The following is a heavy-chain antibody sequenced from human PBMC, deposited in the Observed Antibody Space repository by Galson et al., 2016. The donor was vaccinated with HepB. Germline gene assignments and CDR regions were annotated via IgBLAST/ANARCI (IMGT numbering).Heavy chain of an antibody. CDR1: GYTFTSYG. V-gene: IGHV1-18*01. J-gene: IGHJ4*02. D-gene: IGHD3-9*01. Sequence: SVKVSCKASGYTFTSYGIIWVRQAPGQGLEWMGWIGVYNGDRNCAQKFQGRVIMTTDTSTTTASLELRSLRSDDTAVYFCARTSRFRARHNPDWDYLDFWGPGTLVTVSS. CDR3: ARTSRFRARHNPDWDYLDF. CDR2: IGVYNGDR.